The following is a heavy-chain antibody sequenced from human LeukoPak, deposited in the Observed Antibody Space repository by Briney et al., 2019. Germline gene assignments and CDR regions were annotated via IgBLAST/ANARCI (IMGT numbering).Heavy chain of an antibody. J-gene: IGHJ4*02. Sequence: ASVKVSCKASGGTFSSYAISWVRQAPGQGLEWMGWISAFNGHTNYAQKYQDRVTMTTDSATRTAYMDLRSLRSDDTAVYYCARARRGGDHDSYFDYWGQGTPVTVSS. CDR3: ARARRGGDHDSYFDY. CDR1: GGTFSSYA. V-gene: IGHV1-18*01. CDR2: ISAFNGHT. D-gene: IGHD2-21*02.